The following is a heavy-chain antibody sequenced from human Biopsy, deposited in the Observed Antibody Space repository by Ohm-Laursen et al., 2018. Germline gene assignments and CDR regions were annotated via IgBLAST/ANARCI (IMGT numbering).Heavy chain of an antibody. D-gene: IGHD6-19*01. V-gene: IGHV1-2*02. CDR3: ALQSVAQMKNFDY. J-gene: IGHJ4*02. CDR1: GFSFTGYY. CDR2: ISPKSGDT. Sequence: GASVKVSCKASGFSFTGYYIHWVRQAPGQGLEWMGWISPKSGDTNYAHKFQGNITMTRDTSKSTAYMEMSRLRCDDTAVYYCALQSVAQMKNFDYWGQGTLVTVSS.